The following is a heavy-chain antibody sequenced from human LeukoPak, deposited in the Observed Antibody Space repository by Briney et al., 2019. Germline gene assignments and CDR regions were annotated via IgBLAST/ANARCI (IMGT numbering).Heavy chain of an antibody. D-gene: IGHD3-22*01. CDR2: TRMSSSYI. CDR1: GFTFGSYY. Sequence: PGGSLRLSCAASGFTFGSYYINWVRQAPGGGLEWVSSTRMSSSYIYYADSGKGRFTTSRDNSKNTLYLQMNSLRAEDTAVYYCAKLDSSGYYYVEYWGQATQVTVSS. V-gene: IGHV3-21*04. J-gene: IGHJ4*02. CDR3: AKLDSSGYYYVEY.